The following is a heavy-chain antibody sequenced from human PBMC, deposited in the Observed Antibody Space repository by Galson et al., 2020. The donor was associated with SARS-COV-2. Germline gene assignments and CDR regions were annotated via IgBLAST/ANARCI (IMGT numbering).Heavy chain of an antibody. D-gene: IGHD3-22*01. V-gene: IGHV6-1*01. CDR1: GDSVSSNRTA. CDR2: TYYRSKWPN. CDR3: ARDYYYDGTADSYFDA. J-gene: IGHJ4*02. Sequence: SQTLSLPCAIPGDSVSSNRTAWHWIRQSPSRGLEWLGRTYYRSKWPNDYGLSVRGRITINAEASKNQFALQLNSVTPEDTAVYYCARDYYYDGTADSYFDAWGQGIPVTVSS.